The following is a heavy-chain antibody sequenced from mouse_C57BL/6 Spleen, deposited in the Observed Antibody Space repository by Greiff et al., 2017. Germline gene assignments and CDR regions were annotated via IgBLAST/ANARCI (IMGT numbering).Heavy chain of an antibody. D-gene: IGHD4-1*01. J-gene: IGHJ1*03. CDR2: INPNYGTT. CDR1: GYSFTDYN. Sequence: VQLQQSGPELVKPGASVKISCKASGYSFTDYNMNWVKQSNGKSLEWIGVINPNYGTTSYNQKFKGKATLTVDQSSSTAYMQLNSLTSEDSAVYYCARRWGNWDEGDWYFDVWGTGTTVTVSS. V-gene: IGHV1-39*01. CDR3: ARRWGNWDEGDWYFDV.